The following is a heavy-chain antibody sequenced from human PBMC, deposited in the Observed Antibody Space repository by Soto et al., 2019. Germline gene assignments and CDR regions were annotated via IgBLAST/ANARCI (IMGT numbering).Heavy chain of an antibody. CDR2: IYPGDSDT. V-gene: IGHV5-51*01. D-gene: IGHD3-9*01. CDR1: GYSFTSYW. CDR3: ARLWAPSYYDILTGYYPGPFDY. Sequence: GEYLKISCKGSGYSFTSYWIGWVRQMPGKGLEWMGIIYPGDSDTRYSPSFQGQVTISADKFISTAYLQWSSLKASDTAMYYCARLWAPSYYDILTGYYPGPFDYWGQGTLVTVSS. J-gene: IGHJ4*02.